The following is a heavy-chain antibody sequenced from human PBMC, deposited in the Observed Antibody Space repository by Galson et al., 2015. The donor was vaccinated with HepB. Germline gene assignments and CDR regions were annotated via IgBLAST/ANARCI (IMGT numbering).Heavy chain of an antibody. CDR1: GYTLTELA. D-gene: IGHD3-16*02. CDR2: VNPEDGQP. Sequence: SVKVSCKVSGYTLTELAIHWVRQAPEKGLEWMGGVNPEDGQPIYAQKFQGRVTMTEDTSTDTVYMEMSNLRSEDTAVYYCATVLKADLSLNNWGQGTLVTVSS. CDR3: ATVLKADLSLNN. J-gene: IGHJ4*02. V-gene: IGHV1-24*01.